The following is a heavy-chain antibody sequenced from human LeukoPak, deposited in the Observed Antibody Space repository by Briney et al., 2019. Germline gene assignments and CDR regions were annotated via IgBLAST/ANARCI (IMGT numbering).Heavy chain of an antibody. CDR1: GFTLSNYS. CDR3: ARGPESYYYYMDV. CDR2: ISGSGFTI. Sequence: GESLRLSCAVSGFTLSNYSMNWVRQAPGKGLEWISYISGSGFTIHYADSVKGRFTISRDNAKNSLYLQMNSLRAEDTAVYYCARGPESYYYYMDVWGKGTTVTVSS. J-gene: IGHJ6*03. V-gene: IGHV3-48*01.